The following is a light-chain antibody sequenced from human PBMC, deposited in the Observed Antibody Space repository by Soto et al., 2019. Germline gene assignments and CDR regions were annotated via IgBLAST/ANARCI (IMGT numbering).Light chain of an antibody. Sequence: QSVLTQTPSASGTPGQTVTISCSGSRSNIGNNAVSWYQQFPGTAPKLLIYNNNQRPSGVPDRFSGSKSGTSASLAISGLQSEDESDYYCATWDDILNARGVFGGGTKLTLL. CDR1: RSNIGNNA. V-gene: IGLV1-44*01. CDR3: ATWDDILNARGV. J-gene: IGLJ3*02. CDR2: NNN.